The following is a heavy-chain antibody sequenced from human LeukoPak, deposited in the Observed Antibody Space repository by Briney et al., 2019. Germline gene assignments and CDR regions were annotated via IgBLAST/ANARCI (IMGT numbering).Heavy chain of an antibody. Sequence: GGSLRLSCAASGFTFSSYAMSWVRQAPGKGLEWVSAISGSGGSTYYADSVKGRFTISRDNSKNTLYLQMNSLRAEDTAVYYCAKGQWRQEVATILVYWGQGTLVTVSS. J-gene: IGHJ4*02. D-gene: IGHD5-12*01. CDR1: GFTFSSYA. CDR2: ISGSGGST. V-gene: IGHV3-23*01. CDR3: AKGQWRQEVATILVY.